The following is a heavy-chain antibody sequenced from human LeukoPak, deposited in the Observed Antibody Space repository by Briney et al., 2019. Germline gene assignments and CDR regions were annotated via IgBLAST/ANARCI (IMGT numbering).Heavy chain of an antibody. CDR3: AELGITMIGGV. D-gene: IGHD3-10*02. J-gene: IGHJ6*04. V-gene: IGHV3-23*01. CDR2: ISGSGATT. Sequence: GGSLRLSCAASEFTFRSYAMSWVRQAPGKGLEWVSAISGSGATTYSADSVKGRFTISRDNSKNTLYLQMNSLRAEDTAVYYCAELGITMIGGVWGKGTTVIISS. CDR1: EFTFRSYA.